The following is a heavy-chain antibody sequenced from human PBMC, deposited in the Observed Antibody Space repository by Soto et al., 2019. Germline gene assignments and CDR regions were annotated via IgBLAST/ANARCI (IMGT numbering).Heavy chain of an antibody. CDR2: ISSSSSTI. CDR3: AREERGYGDTRSDYYYMDV. J-gene: IGHJ6*03. V-gene: IGHV3-48*01. D-gene: IGHD4-17*01. CDR1: GFTFSSYS. Sequence: GGSLRLSCAASGFTFSSYSMNWVRQAPGKGLEWVSYISSSSSTIYYADSVKGRFTISRDNAKNSLYLQMNSLSAEDTAVYYCAREERGYGDTRSDYYYMDVWGKGTTVTVSS.